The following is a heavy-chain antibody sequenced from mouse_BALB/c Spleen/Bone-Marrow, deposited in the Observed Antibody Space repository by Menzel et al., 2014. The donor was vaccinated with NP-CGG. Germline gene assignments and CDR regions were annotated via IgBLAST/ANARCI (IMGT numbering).Heavy chain of an antibody. CDR2: IYPGDDAT. J-gene: IGHJ2*01. Sequence: QVQLQQSGAPLLRPASSAPLPCKASGYAFXLYWVNWVQQRPRQGLEWIAPIYPGDDATDSTGKFTGKAPLTAGSSPRTACMQRGSLTSEDSAVDCCARGGISIDYGGHGTTLTVSS. CDR3: ARGGISIDY. CDR1: GYAFXLYW. V-gene: IGHV1-80*01.